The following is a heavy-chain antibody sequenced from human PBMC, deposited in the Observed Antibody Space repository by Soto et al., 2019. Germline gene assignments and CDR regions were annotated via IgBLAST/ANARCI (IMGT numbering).Heavy chain of an antibody. CDR1: GFTFSSYS. J-gene: IGHJ6*02. V-gene: IGHV3-21*01. CDR3: ARAYSPYYYGMDV. Sequence: GGSLRLSCAASGFTFSSYSMNWVRQAPGKGLEWVSSISSSSSYISYADSVKGRFTISRDNAKNSLYLQMNSLRAEDTAVYYCARAYSPYYYGMDVWGQGTTVTVSS. CDR2: ISSSSSYI. D-gene: IGHD2-21*01.